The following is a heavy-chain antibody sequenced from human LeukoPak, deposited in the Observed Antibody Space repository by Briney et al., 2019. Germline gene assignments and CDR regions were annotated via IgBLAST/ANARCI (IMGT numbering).Heavy chain of an antibody. CDR1: GFTFRNYD. Sequence: GGSLRLSCAAPGFTFRNYDMHWVRQFPGRGLEWVSAIGIADDTHYPDSVKGRFTISRENAKNSLYLQMNSLRDGDTAVYYCVRGGIQVSGIDAFDIWGQGTMVTVSS. CDR3: VRGGIQVSGIDAFDI. V-gene: IGHV3-13*01. CDR2: IGIADDT. J-gene: IGHJ3*02. D-gene: IGHD5/OR15-5a*01.